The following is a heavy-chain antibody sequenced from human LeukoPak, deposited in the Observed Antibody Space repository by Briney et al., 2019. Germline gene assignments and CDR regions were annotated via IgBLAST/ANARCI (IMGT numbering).Heavy chain of an antibody. Sequence: SETLSLTCTVSGGSISSNGYYWAWFRQPPGKGLEWIGSIYYSGGTYYNPSLKSRVTISIDTSKNQFSLKLSSVTAADTAVYYCARGPGVWFGDFPFNWFDPWGQGTLVTVSS. CDR3: ARGPGVWFGDFPFNWFDP. D-gene: IGHD3-10*01. CDR1: GGSISSNGYY. CDR2: IYYSGGT. J-gene: IGHJ5*02. V-gene: IGHV4-39*07.